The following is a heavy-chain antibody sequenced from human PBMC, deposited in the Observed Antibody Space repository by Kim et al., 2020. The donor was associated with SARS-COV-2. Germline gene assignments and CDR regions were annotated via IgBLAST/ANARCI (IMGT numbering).Heavy chain of an antibody. CDR1: GGSISSYY. D-gene: IGHD3-3*02. Sequence: SETLSLTCTVSGGSISSYYWSWIRQPPGKGLEWIGYIYYSGSTNYNPSLKSRVTISVDTSKNQFSLKLSSVTAADTAVYYCARAPFLEWLGLGDYGMDVWGQGTTVTVSS. J-gene: IGHJ6*02. V-gene: IGHV4-59*13. CDR3: ARAPFLEWLGLGDYGMDV. CDR2: IYYSGST.